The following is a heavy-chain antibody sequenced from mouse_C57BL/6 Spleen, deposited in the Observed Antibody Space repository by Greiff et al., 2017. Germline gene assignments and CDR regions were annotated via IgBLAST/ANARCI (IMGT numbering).Heavy chain of an antibody. Sequence: QVQLQQPGAELVMPGASVKLSCKASGYTFTSYWMHWVKQRPGQGLEWIGDIDPSDSYTNYNQKFKGKSTLTVDKSSSTAYMQLSSLTSEDSAGYYWARSGTLGYFDVWGTGTTVTVSS. V-gene: IGHV1-69*01. CDR2: IDPSDSYT. J-gene: IGHJ1*03. D-gene: IGHD2-14*01. CDR3: ARSGTLGYFDV. CDR1: GYTFTSYW.